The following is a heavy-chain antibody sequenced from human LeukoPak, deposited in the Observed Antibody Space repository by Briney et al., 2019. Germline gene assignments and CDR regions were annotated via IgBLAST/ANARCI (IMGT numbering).Heavy chain of an antibody. D-gene: IGHD6-13*01. Sequence: SETLSLTCTVSGGSISSYYWSWIRQPPVKGLEWIGYIYYSGSTNYNPSLKSRVTISVDTSKNQFSPKLSSVTAADTAVYYCATGSSWYSPAWMEYYYYGMDVWGQGTTVTVSS. CDR1: GGSISSYY. J-gene: IGHJ6*02. CDR3: ATGSSWYSPAWMEYYYYGMDV. V-gene: IGHV4-59*08. CDR2: IYYSGST.